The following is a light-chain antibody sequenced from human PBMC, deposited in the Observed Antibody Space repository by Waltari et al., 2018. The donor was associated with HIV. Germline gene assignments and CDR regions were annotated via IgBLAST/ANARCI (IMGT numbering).Light chain of an antibody. Sequence: EIVLTQSPATLSLSPGERATLSCRASQSVSSYVAWYQQKPGQAPRLLIYDASNRASGIPARFSGSGSGTDFTLSISSLQAEDVAVYHCHQYYGTPPWTFGQGTKVEIK. J-gene: IGKJ1*01. CDR1: QSVSSY. CDR3: HQYYGTPPWT. V-gene: IGKV3-11*01. CDR2: DAS.